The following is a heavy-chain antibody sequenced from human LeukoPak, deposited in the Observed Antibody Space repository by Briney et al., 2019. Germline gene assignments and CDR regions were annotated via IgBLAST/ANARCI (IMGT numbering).Heavy chain of an antibody. CDR3: RAVFGQTAMLDY. CDR1: GFTFSTYG. V-gene: IGHV3-30*02. Sequence: GRSLRLSCAASGFTFSTYGMHWVRQAPGKGLEWVAFIRYDGNDKYYADSVKGRFTISRDNSKNTLYLQMNSLRAEDTAVYYCRAVFGQTAMLDYWGQGTLVTVSS. CDR2: IRYDGNDK. D-gene: IGHD5-18*01. J-gene: IGHJ4*02.